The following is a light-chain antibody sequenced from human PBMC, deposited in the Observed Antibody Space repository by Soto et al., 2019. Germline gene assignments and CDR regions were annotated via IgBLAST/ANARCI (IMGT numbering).Light chain of an antibody. Sequence: QSALTQPRSVSGSPGQSVTISCTGTSSDVGGYNYVSWYQQHPGKAPKLMIYDVSKRPSGVPDRFSGSKSGNTASLTISGLQAEDEAYYYCCSYAGRHPFVFGGGTKVTVL. J-gene: IGLJ2*01. CDR3: CSYAGRHPFV. CDR1: SSDVGGYNY. V-gene: IGLV2-11*01. CDR2: DVS.